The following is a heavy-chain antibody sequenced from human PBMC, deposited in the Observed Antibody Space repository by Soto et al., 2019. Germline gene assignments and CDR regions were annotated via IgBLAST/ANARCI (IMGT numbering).Heavy chain of an antibody. V-gene: IGHV4-39*01. J-gene: IGHJ5*02. Sequence: SETLSLTCTVSGGSISSSSYYWGWIRQPPGKGLEWIGSIYYSGSTYYNPSLKSRVTISVDTSKNQFSLKLSSVTAADTAVYYCATQKSDHYGDYLGSGGWFDPWGQGTLVTVSS. D-gene: IGHD4-17*01. CDR2: IYYSGST. CDR1: GGSISSSSYY. CDR3: ATQKSDHYGDYLGSGGWFDP.